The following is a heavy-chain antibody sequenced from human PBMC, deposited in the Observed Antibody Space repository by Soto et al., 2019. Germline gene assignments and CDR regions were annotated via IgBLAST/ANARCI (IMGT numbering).Heavy chain of an antibody. V-gene: IGHV1-46*01. D-gene: IGHD4-4*01. Sequence: GASVKVSCKASRDTFTNYFMHWVRQAPGQGLEWMGIINPNDGIATYAQRFQGRVTMTRDTSTSTVYMELSSLRSEDTAVYYCARDQNSIHFYYWGQGTLVTVSS. J-gene: IGHJ4*02. CDR2: INPNDGIA. CDR3: ARDQNSIHFYY. CDR1: RDTFTNYF.